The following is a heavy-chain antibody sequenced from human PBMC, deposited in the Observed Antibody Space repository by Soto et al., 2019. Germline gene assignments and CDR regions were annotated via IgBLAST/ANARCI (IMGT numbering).Heavy chain of an antibody. CDR3: ARVKGVGAAADSYYYGMDV. CDR2: IIPIFGTA. CDR1: GGTFSSYA. D-gene: IGHD6-13*01. Sequence: QVQLVQSGAEVKKPGSSVKVSCKASGGTFSSYAISWVRQAPGQGLEWMGGIIPIFGTANYAQKFQGRVTITADESTSTAYMELSSLGSEDTAVYYCARVKGVGAAADSYYYGMDVWGQGTTVTVSS. V-gene: IGHV1-69*12. J-gene: IGHJ6*02.